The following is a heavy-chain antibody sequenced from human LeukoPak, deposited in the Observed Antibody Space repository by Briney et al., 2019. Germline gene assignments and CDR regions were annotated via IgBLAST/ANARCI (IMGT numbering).Heavy chain of an antibody. D-gene: IGHD1-14*01. J-gene: IGHJ3*02. CDR1: VFTVSSNY. Sequence: PGGSLRLSCAASVFTVSSNYMSWVRQAPGKGLEWVSVIYSGGSTYYADSVKGRFTISRDNSKNTLYLQMNSLRAEDTAVYYCARENPDAFDIWGQGTMVTVSS. CDR3: ARENPDAFDI. CDR2: IYSGGST. V-gene: IGHV3-53*01.